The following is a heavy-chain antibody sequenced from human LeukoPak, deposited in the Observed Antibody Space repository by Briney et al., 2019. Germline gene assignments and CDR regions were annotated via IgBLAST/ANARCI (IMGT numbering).Heavy chain of an antibody. Sequence: GRSLRLSCAASGFTFSSYGMHWVRQAPGKGLERVAVISYDGSNKYYADSVKGRFTISRDNSKNTLYLQMNSLRAEDTAVYYCAKDSYYYGSGSYFIRYFDYWGQGTLVTVSS. CDR3: AKDSYYYGSGSYFIRYFDY. J-gene: IGHJ4*02. CDR1: GFTFSSYG. CDR2: ISYDGSNK. D-gene: IGHD3-10*01. V-gene: IGHV3-30*18.